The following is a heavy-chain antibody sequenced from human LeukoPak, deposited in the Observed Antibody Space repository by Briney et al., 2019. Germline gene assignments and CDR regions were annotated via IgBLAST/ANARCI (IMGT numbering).Heavy chain of an antibody. CDR3: ARGLYSGSYSPKGGNWFDP. D-gene: IGHD1-26*01. CDR2: INPNSGGT. J-gene: IGHJ5*02. V-gene: IGHV1-2*02. Sequence: APVKVSCKASGYTFTGYYMHWVRQAPGQGLEWMGWINPNSGGTNYAQKFQGRVTMTRDTSISTAYMELSRLRSDDTAVYYCARGLYSGSYSPKGGNWFDPWGQGTLVTVSS. CDR1: GYTFTGYY.